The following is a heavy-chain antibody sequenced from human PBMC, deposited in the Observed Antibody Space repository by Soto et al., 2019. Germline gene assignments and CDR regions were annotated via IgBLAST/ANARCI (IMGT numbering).Heavy chain of an antibody. V-gene: IGHV4-30-2*01. J-gene: IGHJ6*02. Sequence: SETLSLTCAVYGGSFSGYSWSWIRQPPGKGLEWIGYIYQSENTYYNPSLTSRVTMSVDRSKNQFSLRLSSVTAADTAVYYCARAGLPDIVVVPAIRPFYYGMDVWGQGTTVTVSS. CDR2: IYQSENT. D-gene: IGHD2-2*01. CDR1: GGSFSGYS. CDR3: ARAGLPDIVVVPAIRPFYYGMDV.